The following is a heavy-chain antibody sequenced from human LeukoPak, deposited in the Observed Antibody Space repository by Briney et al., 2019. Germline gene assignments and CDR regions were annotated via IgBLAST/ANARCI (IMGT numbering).Heavy chain of an antibody. J-gene: IGHJ4*02. CDR1: GYIFTTYW. CDR3: ARGYSSSWAFDY. Sequence: GESLKISCHASGYIFTTYWIGWVRQIPGKGLGWMGIIYPSDSDTRYNPSFQGQVTISADKSISTAYLQLSRLEASDTAIYYCARGYSSSWAFDYWGQGTLVTVSS. D-gene: IGHD6-13*01. CDR2: IYPSDSDT. V-gene: IGHV5-51*01.